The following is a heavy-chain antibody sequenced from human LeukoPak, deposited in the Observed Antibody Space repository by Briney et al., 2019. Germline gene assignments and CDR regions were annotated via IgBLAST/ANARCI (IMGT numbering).Heavy chain of an antibody. V-gene: IGHV4-30-4*01. CDR3: ARSTYYDFVDY. CDR2: IYYSGST. J-gene: IGHJ4*02. D-gene: IGHD3-3*01. Sequence: RPSETLSLTCTVSGGSISSGDYYWSWIRQPPGKGLEWIGYIYYSGSTYYNPSLKSRVTISVDTSKNQFSLKLSSVTAADTAVYYCARSTYYDFVDYWGQGTLVTVSS. CDR1: GGSISSGDYY.